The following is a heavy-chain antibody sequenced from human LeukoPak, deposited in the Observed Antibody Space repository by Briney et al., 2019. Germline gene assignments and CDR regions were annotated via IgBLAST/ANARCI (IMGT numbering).Heavy chain of an antibody. CDR2: ISSSGSTI. CDR1: GFTFSDYY. D-gene: IGHD2-21*02. Sequence: GGSLRLSCAASGFTFSDYYMSWILQAPGKGLEWVSYISSSGSTIYYADSVKGRFTISRDNAKNSLYLQMNSLRAEDTAVYYCARVPVVTSEYDYWGQGTLVTVSS. V-gene: IGHV3-11*01. J-gene: IGHJ4*02. CDR3: ARVPVVTSEYDY.